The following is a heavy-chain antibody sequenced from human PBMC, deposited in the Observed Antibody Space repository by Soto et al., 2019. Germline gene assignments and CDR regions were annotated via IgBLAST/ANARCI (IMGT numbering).Heavy chain of an antibody. V-gene: IGHV1-69*01. CDR2: FIPVFTRV. J-gene: IGHJ6*02. Sequence: HVHLIQSGAAVTKPGSSVQVSCEASEGTFDSFRSNWVRQAPGQGLEWMGGFIPVFTRVNYARKFQGSVTITADGSSNKVYMELTSVTSEDTAVYFCARDAYGLDVWGQGTTVTVSS. CDR3: ARDAYGLDV. CDR1: EGTFDSFR.